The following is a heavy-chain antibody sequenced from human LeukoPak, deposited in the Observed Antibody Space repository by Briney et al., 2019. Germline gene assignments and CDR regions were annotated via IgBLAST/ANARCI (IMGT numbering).Heavy chain of an antibody. Sequence: GGAPRLSLAAPGFTFDDFFMHWGRQAPREGPGWVSGISWNSGTIGYADSVRGRFTASRDNANNLLYLQMNRLRAEDTAVYYCARDGGLHTNFDHWGQGTLLTVSS. CDR1: GFTFDDFF. D-gene: IGHD5-12*01. V-gene: IGHV3-9*01. CDR2: ISWNSGTI. CDR3: ARDGGLHTNFDH. J-gene: IGHJ4*02.